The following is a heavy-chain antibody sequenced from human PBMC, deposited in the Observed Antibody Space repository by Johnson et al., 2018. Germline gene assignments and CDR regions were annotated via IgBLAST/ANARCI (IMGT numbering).Heavy chain of an antibody. CDR3: ENWESYYDCLGDTKGMDV. J-gene: IGHJ6*02. D-gene: IGHD3-3*01. CDR2: ISYDGSNT. V-gene: IGHV3-30*18. CDR1: RFTFSTSA. Sequence: QVQLVQSGGGVVQPGRSLRLSCAASRFTFSTSAMHWVRQAPGKGLEWVAFISYDGSNTYYADSVKGRFTISRDNSKNTLYLQMNNLRAECTAVYYCENWESYYDCLGDTKGMDVWGQGTTVTVS.